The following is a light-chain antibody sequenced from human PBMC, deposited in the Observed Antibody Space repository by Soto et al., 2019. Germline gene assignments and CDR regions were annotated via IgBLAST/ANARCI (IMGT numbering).Light chain of an antibody. CDR3: SSYTTSGTLL. J-gene: IGLJ2*01. CDR1: SSDVGAYNY. CDR2: EVS. V-gene: IGLV2-14*01. Sequence: QSALTQPASVSGSPGQSITISCTGTSSDVGAYNYVSWYQQHPGKVPKVMIFEVSNRPSGISHRFSGSKSGNTASLTISGLQAEDEADYYCSSYTTSGTLLFGGGTKLTVL.